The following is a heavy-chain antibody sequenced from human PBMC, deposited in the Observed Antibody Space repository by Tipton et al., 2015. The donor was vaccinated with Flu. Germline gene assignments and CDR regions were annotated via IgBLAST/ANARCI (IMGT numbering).Heavy chain of an antibody. D-gene: IGHD3-22*01. V-gene: IGHV4-38-2*02. CDR1: GYSISSGYY. Sequence: TLSLTCTVSGYSISSGYYWGWIRQPPGKGLEWIGSIFHGGSTYYNPSLKSRLTMSVDASKQQFSLKLSSMTAADTAVYYCAGLRREERYYDTRGLLDWGQGTLVAVSS. J-gene: IGHJ1*01. CDR3: AGLRREERYYDTRGLLD. CDR2: IFHGGST.